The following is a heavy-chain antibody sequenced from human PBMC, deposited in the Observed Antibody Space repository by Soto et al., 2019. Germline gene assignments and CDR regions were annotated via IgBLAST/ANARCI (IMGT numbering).Heavy chain of an antibody. Sequence: SETLSITCTVSGGSVSSGSYYWSWIRQPPGKGLEWIGYIYYSGSTNYNPSLKSRVTISVDTSKNQFSLKLSSVTAADTAVYYCARDFGYCSSTSCYRRTHYGMDVWGQGTTVTVSS. CDR1: GGSVSSGSYY. CDR2: IYYSGST. J-gene: IGHJ6*02. CDR3: ARDFGYCSSTSCYRRTHYGMDV. V-gene: IGHV4-61*01. D-gene: IGHD2-2*01.